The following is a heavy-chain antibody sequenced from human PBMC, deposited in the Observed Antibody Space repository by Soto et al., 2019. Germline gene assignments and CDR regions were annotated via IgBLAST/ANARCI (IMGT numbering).Heavy chain of an antibody. D-gene: IGHD4-17*01. CDR1: GFPFSKYW. J-gene: IGHJ4*02. Sequence: GSLRLSCAASGFPFSKYWINWVRQTPGKGLEWVANIKEDGSETYYVDSLKGRFTISRDDAKNSVYLQMNSLRVEDTAVYYCARGTVAPGLDYWGQGTLVTVSS. CDR3: ARGTVAPGLDY. CDR2: IKEDGSET. V-gene: IGHV3-7*01.